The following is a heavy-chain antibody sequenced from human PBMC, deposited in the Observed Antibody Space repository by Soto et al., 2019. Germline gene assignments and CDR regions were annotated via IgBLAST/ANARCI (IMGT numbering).Heavy chain of an antibody. CDR3: AKARDGHTYGSFEY. Sequence: EGSLRLSCAASVFTFSYSVMTWVRQAPGKGLEWVSGISGSGGSIYYADSVKGRFTISRDNSKNTLYLQMNSLRAEDTALYYCAKARDGHTYGSFEYWGQGTLVTVSS. CDR1: VFTFSYSV. V-gene: IGHV3-23*01. D-gene: IGHD3-10*01. CDR2: ISGSGGSI. J-gene: IGHJ4*02.